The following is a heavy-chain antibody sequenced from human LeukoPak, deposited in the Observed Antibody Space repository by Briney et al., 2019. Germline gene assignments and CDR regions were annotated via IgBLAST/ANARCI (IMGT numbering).Heavy chain of an antibody. J-gene: IGHJ4*02. CDR2: IYYSGST. V-gene: IGHV4-59*01. D-gene: IGHD1-1*01. Sequence: KPSETLSLTCTVSGGSISSYYWSWIRQPPGKGLEWIGYIYYSGSTNYNPSLKSRVTISVDTSKNQFSLKLSSVTAADTAVYYCARHERRSGAFDYWGQGPLVTVSS. CDR1: GGSISSYY. CDR3: ARHERRSGAFDY.